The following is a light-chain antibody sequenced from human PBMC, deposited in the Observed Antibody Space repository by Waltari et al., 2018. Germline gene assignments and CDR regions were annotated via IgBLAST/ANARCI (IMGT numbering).Light chain of an antibody. Sequence: EIVMTQSPATLSVSPGERATLSCRASQSVSSNLAWYQQKPGQAPRLLIYGASTRATGIPARFSGSGSGTEFTLTISSMQSEDFAVYYGQQYNNWPSPTFGQGTKLEIK. J-gene: IGKJ2*01. CDR2: GAS. CDR3: QQYNNWPSPT. CDR1: QSVSSN. V-gene: IGKV3-15*01.